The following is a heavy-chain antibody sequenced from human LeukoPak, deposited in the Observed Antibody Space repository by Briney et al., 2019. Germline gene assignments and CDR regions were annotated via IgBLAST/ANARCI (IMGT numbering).Heavy chain of an antibody. CDR3: ARGVEPLAANTLAY. CDR2: LYSDGNT. Sequence: PGGSLRLSCAASGFTVITNDMTWVRHAPGKGLEWVSVLYSDGNTKYEDSVQGRFTISRDNSKNTLYLEMNSLSPDDTAVYYCARGVEPLAANTLAYWGQGTLVTVSS. D-gene: IGHD1-14*01. V-gene: IGHV3-53*01. CDR1: GFTVITND. J-gene: IGHJ4*02.